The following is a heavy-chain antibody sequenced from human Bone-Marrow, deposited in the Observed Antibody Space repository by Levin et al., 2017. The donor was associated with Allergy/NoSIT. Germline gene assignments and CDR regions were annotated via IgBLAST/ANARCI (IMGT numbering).Heavy chain of an antibody. Sequence: ASVKVSCKASGYTFTNFAIHWVRQAPGQSLEWMGWINIGNGITRFSQNFQGRFTITKDTSASTAYMELNSLTSEDTAVYYCARNRRDDSTSVWFDPWGQGTLVTISS. CDR2: INIGNGIT. V-gene: IGHV1-3*04. J-gene: IGHJ5*02. CDR3: ARNRRDDSTSVWFDP. CDR1: GYTFTNFA. D-gene: IGHD4-11*01.